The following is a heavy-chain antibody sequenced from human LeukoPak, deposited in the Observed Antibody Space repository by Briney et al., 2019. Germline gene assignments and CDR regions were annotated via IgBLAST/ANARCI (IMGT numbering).Heavy chain of an antibody. D-gene: IGHD3-22*01. Sequence: GGSLRLSCAASGFTFSDYYMSWIRQAPGKGLEWVSYISSSGSTIYYADSVKGRFTISRDNAKNSLCLQMNSLRAEDTAVYYCARSLSYYYDSSGQPYYWGQGTLVTVSS. CDR1: GFTFSDYY. V-gene: IGHV3-11*01. CDR3: ARSLSYYYDSSGQPYY. J-gene: IGHJ4*02. CDR2: ISSSGSTI.